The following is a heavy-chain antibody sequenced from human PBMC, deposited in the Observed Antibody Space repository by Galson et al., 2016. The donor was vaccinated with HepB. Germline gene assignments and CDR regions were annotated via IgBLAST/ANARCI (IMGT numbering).Heavy chain of an antibody. J-gene: IGHJ4*02. Sequence: SLRLSCAASGFAFRDYVMLWVRQAPGKGLEWVAIMSFDGSKKFHADSVKGRFTISRDNSKNTLYLQMDSLRPEDTAVYYCVRDGGYDQAWDFWGQGTLVTVSS. CDR2: MSFDGSKK. V-gene: IGHV3-30-3*01. CDR1: GFAFRDYV. D-gene: IGHD5-12*01. CDR3: VRDGGYDQAWDF.